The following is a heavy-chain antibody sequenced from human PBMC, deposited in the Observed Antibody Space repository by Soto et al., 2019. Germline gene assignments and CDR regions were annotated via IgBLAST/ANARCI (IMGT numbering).Heavy chain of an antibody. CDR2: ISWDGGST. CDR1: GFTFDDYA. D-gene: IGHD3-22*01. Sequence: GGSLRLSCAASGFTFDDYAMHWVRQAPGKGLEWVSPISWDGGSTYYADSVKGRFTISRDNSKNSLYLQMNSLRAEDTALYYCAKSSGYYDSSGSNYYYYGMDVWGQGTTVTVSS. CDR3: AKSSGYYDSSGSNYYYYGMDV. J-gene: IGHJ6*02. V-gene: IGHV3-43D*04.